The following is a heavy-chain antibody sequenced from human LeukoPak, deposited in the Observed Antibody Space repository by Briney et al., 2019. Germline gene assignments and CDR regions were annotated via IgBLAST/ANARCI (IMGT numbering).Heavy chain of an antibody. CDR3: ARDPHTGVIQLTGFDP. D-gene: IGHD3-16*02. V-gene: IGHV1-2*02. J-gene: IGHJ5*02. Sequence: GASVKVSCKASGYTFTGYYMHWVRQAPGQGLEWMGWINPNSGGTNYAQKLQGRVTMTRDTSISTAYMELSRLRSDDTAVYYCARDPHTGVIQLTGFDPWGQGTLVTVSS. CDR2: INPNSGGT. CDR1: GYTFTGYY.